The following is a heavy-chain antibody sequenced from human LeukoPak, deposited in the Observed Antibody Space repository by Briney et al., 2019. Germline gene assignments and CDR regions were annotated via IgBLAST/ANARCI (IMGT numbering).Heavy chain of an antibody. J-gene: IGHJ4*02. V-gene: IGHV4-34*01. CDR2: INHSGIT. D-gene: IGHD3-3*01. CDR3: ARGFITIFGVDPFDY. CDR1: GGSFSGYY. Sequence: SETLSLTCAVYGGSFSGYYWSWIRQPPGKGLEWMGEINHSGITNYNPSLKSRVTISVDTSKNQFSLKLSSVTAADTAVYYCARGFITIFGVDPFDYWGQGTLVTVSS.